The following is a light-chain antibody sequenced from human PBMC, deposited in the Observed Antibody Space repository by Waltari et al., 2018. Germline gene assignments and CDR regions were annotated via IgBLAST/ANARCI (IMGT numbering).Light chain of an antibody. V-gene: IGLV4-69*01. CDR3: QTGGHGTWV. CDR1: SGNSTTV. J-gene: IGLJ3*02. CDR2: VNSDGSH. Sequence: QLVLTQSPSASASLGASVKLTCTLSSGNSTTVIAWLQKRPEKGPRYLMKVNSDGSHNKGDEIPDRFSGSSSGAERYLTISSLQSEDEADYYCQTGGHGTWVFGGGTKLTVL.